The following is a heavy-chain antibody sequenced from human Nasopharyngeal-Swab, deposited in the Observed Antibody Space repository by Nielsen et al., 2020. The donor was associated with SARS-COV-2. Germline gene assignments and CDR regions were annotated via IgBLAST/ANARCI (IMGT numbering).Heavy chain of an antibody. V-gene: IGHV4-38-2*02. CDR3: ARGGDSSGWVVY. D-gene: IGHD6-19*01. CDR2: IYHSGST. J-gene: IGHJ4*02. CDR1: GYSISSGYY. Sequence: SETLSLTCTVSGYSISSGYYWGWIRQPPGKGLEWIGSIYHSGSTYYNPSLKSRVTISVDTSKNQFSLKLSSVTAADTAVYYCARGGDSSGWVVYWGQGTLVTVSS.